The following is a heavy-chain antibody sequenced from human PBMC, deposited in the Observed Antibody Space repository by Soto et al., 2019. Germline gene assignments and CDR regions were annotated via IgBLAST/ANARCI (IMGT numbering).Heavy chain of an antibody. CDR2: IIPIFGTA. Sequence: QVQLVQSGAEVKKPGSSVKVSCKASGGTFSSYAISWVRQAPGQGLEWMGGIIPIFGTANYAQKFQGRVTITADDXXSXAXXERSSLRSEDTAVYYCARSTGYSSGWYGSYNWFDPWGQGTLVTVSS. CDR3: ARSTGYSSGWYGSYNWFDP. V-gene: IGHV1-69*12. CDR1: GGTFSSYA. J-gene: IGHJ5*02. D-gene: IGHD6-13*01.